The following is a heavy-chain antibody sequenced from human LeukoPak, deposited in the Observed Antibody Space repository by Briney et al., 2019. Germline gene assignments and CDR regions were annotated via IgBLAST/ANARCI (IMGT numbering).Heavy chain of an antibody. D-gene: IGHD1-26*01. CDR3: ARDPSGSDAFDI. V-gene: IGHV3-66*01. CDR2: IYSGGST. Sequence: GGSLRLSCAASGFTVSSNYMSWVRQAPGKGLVWVSVIYSGGSTYYADSVKGRFTISRDNSKNTLYLQMNSLRAEDTAVYYCARDPSGSDAFDIWGQGTMVTVSS. J-gene: IGHJ3*02. CDR1: GFTVSSNY.